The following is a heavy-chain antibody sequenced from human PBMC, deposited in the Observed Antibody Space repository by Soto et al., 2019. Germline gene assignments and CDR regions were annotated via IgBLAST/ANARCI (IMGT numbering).Heavy chain of an antibody. CDR3: ARIQPAAGDNDLTFDY. Sequence: EVQLVQSGAEVKKPGESLRISCKGSGYSFTSYWISWVRQMPGKGLEWMGRIDPSDSYTNYSPSFQGHVTISADKSISSAYLQWSSLKASDTAMYYCARIQPAAGDNDLTFDYWGQGTLVTVSS. CDR2: IDPSDSYT. J-gene: IGHJ4*02. D-gene: IGHD6-13*01. V-gene: IGHV5-10-1*01. CDR1: GYSFTSYW.